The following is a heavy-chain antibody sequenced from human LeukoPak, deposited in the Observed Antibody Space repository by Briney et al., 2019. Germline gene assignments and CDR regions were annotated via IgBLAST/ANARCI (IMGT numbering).Heavy chain of an antibody. CDR2: ISPDGTVT. V-gene: IGHV3-74*01. J-gene: IGHJ4*02. CDR3: ARDRGNSGYDSNNYFDY. CDR1: GFALSDSW. D-gene: IGHD5-12*01. Sequence: PGGSLRLSCVASGFALSDSWMHWVRQAPGKGLVWVSHISPDGTVTNYADFVKGRFIISRDNAKNTVFLQMNSLRAEDTSVYYCARDRGNSGYDSNNYFDYWGQGTLVTVSS.